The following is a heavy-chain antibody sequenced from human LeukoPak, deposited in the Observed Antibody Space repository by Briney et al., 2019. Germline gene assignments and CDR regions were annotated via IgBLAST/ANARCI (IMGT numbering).Heavy chain of an antibody. CDR2: ISYDGSNK. D-gene: IGHD6-13*01. V-gene: IGHV3-30*18. J-gene: IGHJ4*02. CDR1: GFTFSSYG. CDR3: AKFVAAAGTSDY. Sequence: PGGSLRLSCAASGFTFSSYGMHWVRQAPGKGLEWVAVISYDGSNKYYADSVKGRFTISRDNSKNTLYLQMNSLRAEDTAVYYCAKFVAAAGTSDYWGQGTLVTVSS.